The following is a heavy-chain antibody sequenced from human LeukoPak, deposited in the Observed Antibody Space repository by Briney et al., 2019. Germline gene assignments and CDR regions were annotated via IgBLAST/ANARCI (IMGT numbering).Heavy chain of an antibody. J-gene: IGHJ5*02. CDR2: IRYDGSKK. V-gene: IGHV3-33*01. CDR3: ARRYHGFDP. D-gene: IGHD3-9*01. Sequence: GGSLRLSCVASGFTFSSFAMHWVRQAPGKGLEWVAAIRYDGSKKYYANSVKGRFTISRENSKDTLYLQMNSLRVEDTAVYYCARRYHGFDPWGQGTLVTVSS. CDR1: GFTFSSFA.